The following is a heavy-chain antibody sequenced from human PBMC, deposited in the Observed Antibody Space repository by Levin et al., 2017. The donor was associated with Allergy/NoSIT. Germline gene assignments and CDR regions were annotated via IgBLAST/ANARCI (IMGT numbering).Heavy chain of an antibody. D-gene: IGHD6-13*01. Sequence: SETLSLTCAVYGGSFSGYYWSWIRQPPGKGLEWIGEINHSGSTNYNPSLKSRVTISVDTSKNQFSLKLSSVTAADTAVYYCARGGGWQQLVYFDYWGQGTLVTVSS. V-gene: IGHV4-34*01. CDR3: ARGGGWQQLVYFDY. CDR2: INHSGST. CDR1: GGSFSGYY. J-gene: IGHJ4*02.